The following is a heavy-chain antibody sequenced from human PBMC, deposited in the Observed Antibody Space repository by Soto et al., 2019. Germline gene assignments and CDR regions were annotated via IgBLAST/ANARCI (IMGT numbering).Heavy chain of an antibody. V-gene: IGHV1-3*01. CDR2: LNPDTAST. CDR1: GYSFANYT. D-gene: IGHD3-10*01. Sequence: QVQLVQSGAEVKKPGASVTVSCKASGYSFANYTIHWVRQAPGQGLEWMGWLNPDTASTKFSPKFQGRVIITRYKSANTAFMQLTSLTSEDTALYYCARGGGYYGSGAYYRGYFDHWGLGTLVAVSS. CDR3: ARGGGYYGSGAYYRGYFDH. J-gene: IGHJ4*02.